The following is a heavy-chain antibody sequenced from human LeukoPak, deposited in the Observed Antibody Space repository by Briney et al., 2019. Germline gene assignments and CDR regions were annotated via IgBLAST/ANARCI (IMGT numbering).Heavy chain of an antibody. Sequence: SETLSLTCTVSGCSISSGSDDWGWIRQPPGKGLEWIGDVYYSGSTNYNRCLKRRVTISVHTSKNQCSRKLSAVTAADTAVYYCPSGTGMATTHFDHWGKGNLVHVSS. J-gene: IGHJ4*02. CDR2: VYYSGST. D-gene: IGHD5-24*01. CDR3: PSGTGMATTHFDH. V-gene: IGHV4-61*05. CDR1: GCSISSGSDD.